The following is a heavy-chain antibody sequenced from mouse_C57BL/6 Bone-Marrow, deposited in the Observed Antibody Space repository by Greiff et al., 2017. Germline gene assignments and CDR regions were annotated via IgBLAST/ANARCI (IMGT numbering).Heavy chain of an antibody. J-gene: IGHJ3*01. V-gene: IGHV1-50*01. CDR2: IDPSDSYT. D-gene: IGHD3-2*02. CDR3: ARETAQATGPFAD. Sequence: QVQLQQPGAELVKPGASVKLSCKASGYTFTSYWMQWVKQRPGQGLEWIGEIDPSDSYTNYNQKFKGKATLTVDTSSSTAYMQLSSLTSEDSAVYYCARETAQATGPFADWGQGTLVTVSA. CDR1: GYTFTSYW.